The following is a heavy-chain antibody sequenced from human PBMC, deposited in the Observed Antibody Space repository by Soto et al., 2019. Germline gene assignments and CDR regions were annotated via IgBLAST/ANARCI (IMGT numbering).Heavy chain of an antibody. Sequence: GSLRLACAASGFTFSSYWMSWVRQAPGEVLEWVANIKQDGSHKYYVDSVKGRFTMSRDNAKNSLYLQMSSLRAEDTAVYYCARGSSVYERSGYPSECWGQGTMVTVSS. J-gene: IGHJ4*02. CDR3: ARGSSVYERSGYPSEC. CDR1: GFTFSSYW. CDR2: IKQDGSHK. V-gene: IGHV3-7*01. D-gene: IGHD3-22*01.